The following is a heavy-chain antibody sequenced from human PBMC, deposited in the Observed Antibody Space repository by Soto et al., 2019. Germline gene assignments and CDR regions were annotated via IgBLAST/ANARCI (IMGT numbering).Heavy chain of an antibody. Sequence: GASVKVSCKASGGTFSSYAISWVRQAPGQGLEWMGGIIPIFGTANYAQKFQGRVTITADESMSTAYMELSSLRSEDTAVYYCAGGTLEYSSPPSSWGQGTMVTVSS. CDR2: IIPIFGTA. D-gene: IGHD6-6*01. CDR3: AGGTLEYSSPPSS. J-gene: IGHJ3*01. V-gene: IGHV1-69*13. CDR1: GGTFSSYA.